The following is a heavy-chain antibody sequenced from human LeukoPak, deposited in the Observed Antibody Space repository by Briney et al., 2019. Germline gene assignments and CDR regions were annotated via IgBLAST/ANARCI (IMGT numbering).Heavy chain of an antibody. J-gene: IGHJ3*02. CDR1: GYTFTGYY. V-gene: IGHV1-2*02. D-gene: IGHD3-22*01. CDR3: AEYYYDSSGNSGVAFDI. CDR2: INPNSGGT. Sequence: GVSVKVSCKASGYTFTGYYMHWVRQAPGQGLEWMGWINPNSGGTNYAQKFQGRVTMTRDTSISTAYMELSGLRSDDTAVYYCAEYYYDSSGNSGVAFDIWGQGTMVTVSS.